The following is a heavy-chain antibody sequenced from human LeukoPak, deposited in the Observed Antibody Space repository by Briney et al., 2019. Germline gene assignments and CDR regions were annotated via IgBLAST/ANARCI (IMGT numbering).Heavy chain of an antibody. V-gene: IGHV3-53*01. CDR1: GFTVSSNY. CDR3: ARLGYCSSTSCYPDF. CDR2: INSGGST. J-gene: IGHJ4*02. D-gene: IGHD2-2*01. Sequence: PGGSLRLSCAASGFTVSSNYMNWVRQAPGQGLEWVSVINSGGSTHYADSVKGRFTISRDNSKNTLYLQMNSLRAEDTAVYYCARLGYCSSTSCYPDFWGQGTLVTVSS.